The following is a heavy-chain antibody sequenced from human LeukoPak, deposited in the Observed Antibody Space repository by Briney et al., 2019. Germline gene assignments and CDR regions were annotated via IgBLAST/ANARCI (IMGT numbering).Heavy chain of an antibody. J-gene: IGHJ6*03. CDR2: IRYDGSNK. CDR1: GFTFSSYG. Sequence: GGSLRLSWAASGFTFSSYGMHWVRQASGKGLEWVAFIRYDGSNKYYADSVKGRFTISRDNSKNTLYLQMNSLRAEDTAVYYCAKCKTSSRWDYYYYYYYMDVWGKGTTVTISS. D-gene: IGHD4-23*01. CDR3: AKCKTSSRWDYYYYYYYMDV. V-gene: IGHV3-30*02.